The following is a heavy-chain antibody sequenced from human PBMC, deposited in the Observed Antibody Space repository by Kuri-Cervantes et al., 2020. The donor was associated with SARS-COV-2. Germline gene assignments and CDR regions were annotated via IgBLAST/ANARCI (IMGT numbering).Heavy chain of an antibody. J-gene: IGHJ6*02. CDR2: ISYDGSNK. V-gene: IGHV3-30-3*01. CDR3: ARDYCSSTSCYTYYYYGMDV. CDR1: GFTFSSYA. Sequence: LSLTCAASGFTFSSYAMHWVRQAPGKGLEWVAVISYDGSNKYYADSVKGRFTISRDNSKNTLHLQMNSLRAEDTAVYYCARDYCSSTSCYTYYYYGMDVWGQGTTVTVSS. D-gene: IGHD2-2*02.